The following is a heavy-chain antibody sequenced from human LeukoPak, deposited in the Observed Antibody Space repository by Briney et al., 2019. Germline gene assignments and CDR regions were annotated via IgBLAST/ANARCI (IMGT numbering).Heavy chain of an antibody. CDR2: IYTSGST. D-gene: IGHD3-3*01. V-gene: IGHV4-4*07. J-gene: IGHJ6*03. CDR1: GGSISSYY. Sequence: SETLSLTCTVSGGSISSYYWSWIRQPAGKGLEWIGRIYTSGSTNYNPSLKSRVTMSVDTSKNQFSLKLSPVTAADTAVYYCARDTGPRDFYYYYYMDVWGKGTTVTVSS. CDR3: ARDTGPRDFYYYYYMDV.